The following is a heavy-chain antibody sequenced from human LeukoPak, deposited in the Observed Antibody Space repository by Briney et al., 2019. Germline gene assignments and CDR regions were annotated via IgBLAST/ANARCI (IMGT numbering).Heavy chain of an antibody. D-gene: IGHD2-21*01. CDR3: SRDPAYKYGMDV. V-gene: IGHV6-1*01. J-gene: IGHJ6*02. CDR2: TYYRSKWYH. CDR1: RDSYSSRSAA. Sequence: SQALSLTCTISRDSYSSRSAACNWIRQSPSRGLEWQGRTYYRSKWYHDYAVSVRSRISINPDTSKNQFSLQLTSVTPEDTAVSSCSRDPAYKYGMDVWGQGTTVTVSS.